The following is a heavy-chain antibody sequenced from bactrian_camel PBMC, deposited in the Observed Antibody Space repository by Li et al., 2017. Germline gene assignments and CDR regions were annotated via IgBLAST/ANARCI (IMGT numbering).Heavy chain of an antibody. CDR1: GGPYAGHC. CDR2: IFTGGPAV. J-gene: IGHJ4*01. V-gene: IGHV3-3*01. Sequence: QLVESGGGLVQAGGSLRLSCVSSGGPYAGHCMGWFRQAPGSQREVVATIFTGGPAVYYAASVKGRFTISQDNSKNTVYLQMNSLKPEDTAIYYCAAEPRQHELCVGSVVAIWAFGTTRQGTQVTVS. D-gene: IGHD6*01.